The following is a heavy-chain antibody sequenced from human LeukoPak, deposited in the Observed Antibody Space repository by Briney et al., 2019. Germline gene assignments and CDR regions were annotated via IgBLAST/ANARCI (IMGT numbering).Heavy chain of an antibody. CDR1: GYTFTGYY. J-gene: IGHJ4*02. V-gene: IGHV1-2*02. CDR2: INPNSGGT. Sequence: GSVKVSCKASGYTFTGYYMHWVQQAPGQGLEWMGWINPNSGGTNYAQKFQGRVTMTRDTSISTAYMELSRLRSDDTAVYYCARDLFYGDYEDYWGQGTLVTVSS. D-gene: IGHD4-17*01. CDR3: ARDLFYGDYEDY.